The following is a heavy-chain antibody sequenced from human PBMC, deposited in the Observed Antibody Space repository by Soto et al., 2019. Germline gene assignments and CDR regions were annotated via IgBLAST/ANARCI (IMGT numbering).Heavy chain of an antibody. CDR1: GFTFSSYG. V-gene: IGHV3-30*18. J-gene: IGHJ5*02. D-gene: IGHD3-10*01. Sequence: QVRLVESGGGVVQPGRSLRLSCTASGFTFSSYGFHWVRQAPGRGLEWVAVISNDGGNKYYADSVKGRFTISRDNSANTLFLQLNSLRAEDTAVYYCAKDLYYYHFSLDDLWDQGTLVTVSS. CDR3: AKDLYYYHFSLDDL. CDR2: ISNDGGNK.